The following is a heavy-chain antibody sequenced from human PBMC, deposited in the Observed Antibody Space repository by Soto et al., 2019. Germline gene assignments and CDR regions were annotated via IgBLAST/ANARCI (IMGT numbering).Heavy chain of an antibody. Sequence: QVRLEESGPGLVKPSETLSLICSVSGGSVNNADYFWSWIRHHPENGLEWIGYIYYSGSTRYNPSFKTRATLSIDTSKTQFSLRLNSVTVADTAVYFCARGADYGGRRGGMAVWGRGTTVTVSS. CDR2: IYYSGST. D-gene: IGHD4-17*01. J-gene: IGHJ6*02. CDR1: GGSVNNADYF. CDR3: ARGADYGGRRGGMAV. V-gene: IGHV4-31*03.